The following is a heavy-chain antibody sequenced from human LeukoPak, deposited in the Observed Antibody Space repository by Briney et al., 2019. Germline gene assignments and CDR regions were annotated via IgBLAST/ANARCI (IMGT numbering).Heavy chain of an antibody. CDR2: IKQDGREK. D-gene: IGHD4-17*01. CDR3: ARGLRRDYVNC. CDR1: GFTFSSYW. Sequence: GGALRLSCAASGFTFSSYWLSGVRQPLAGEVQGVAKIKQDGREKYYVDSVKGRFTISRDNDKHSVYLQMNSLRAEDTAVYYCARGLRRDYVNCWGQGSLVTDCS. V-gene: IGHV3-7*01. J-gene: IGHJ4*02.